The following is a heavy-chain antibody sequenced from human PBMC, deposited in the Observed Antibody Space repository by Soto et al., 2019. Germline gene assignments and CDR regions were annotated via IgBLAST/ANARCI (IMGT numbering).Heavy chain of an antibody. J-gene: IGHJ4*02. CDR1: GGTFSSYA. V-gene: IGHV1-69*06. Sequence: SVKVSCKAPGGTFSSYAISWVRQAPGQGLEWMGGIIPIFGTTNYAQKFQGRVTITADKSTSTAYMELSSLRSEDTAVYYCASSVEMATIEPIDYWGQGTLVTVYS. CDR2: IIPIFGTT. D-gene: IGHD5-12*01. CDR3: ASSVEMATIEPIDY.